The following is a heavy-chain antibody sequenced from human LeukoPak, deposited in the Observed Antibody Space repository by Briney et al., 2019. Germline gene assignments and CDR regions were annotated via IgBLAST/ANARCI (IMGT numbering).Heavy chain of an antibody. CDR2: IKEDGSEK. CDR1: GFTFSSFW. V-gene: IGHV3-7*01. D-gene: IGHD3-22*01. CDR3: ARDWGTYYYDSSGQSPAFQH. Sequence: GGSLRLSCAASGFTFSSFWMTWVRQAPGKGLEWVANIKEDGSEKYYVDSVKGRFTISRDNSKNTLYLQMNSLRAEDTAVYYCARDWGTYYYDSSGQSPAFQHWGQGTLVTVSS. J-gene: IGHJ1*01.